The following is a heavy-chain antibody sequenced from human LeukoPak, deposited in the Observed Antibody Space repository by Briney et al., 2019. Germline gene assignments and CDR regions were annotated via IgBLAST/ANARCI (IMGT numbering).Heavy chain of an antibody. CDR1: GFTFSDFH. V-gene: IGHV3-11*01. J-gene: IGHJ4*02. CDR3: ARLSGTYSRGGDH. CDR2: SGSGYAI. Sequence: GGSLRLSCTASGFTFSDFHMSWIRQAPGKGLEWVSGSGYAIHHPGSVKGRFTISRDNAKNSLYLQMNSLRVEDSAVYYCARLSGTYSRGGDHWGQGTLVTVSS. D-gene: IGHD1-26*01.